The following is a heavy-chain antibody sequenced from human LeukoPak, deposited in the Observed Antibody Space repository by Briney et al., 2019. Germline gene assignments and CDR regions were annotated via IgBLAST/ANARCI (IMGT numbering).Heavy chain of an antibody. V-gene: IGHV1-2*06. CDR1: GYTFTGYY. D-gene: IGHD2-15*01. CDR2: INPNSGGT. Sequence: ASVKVSCKASGYTFTGYYMHWVRQAPGQGLEWMGRINPNSGGTNYAQKSQGRVTMTRDTSISTAYMELSRLRSDDTAVYYCATISSYSGGSYGGSDYWGQETLVTVSS. CDR3: ATISSYSGGSYGGSDY. J-gene: IGHJ4*02.